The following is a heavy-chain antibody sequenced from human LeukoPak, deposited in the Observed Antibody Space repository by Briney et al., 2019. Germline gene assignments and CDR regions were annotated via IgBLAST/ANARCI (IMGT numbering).Heavy chain of an antibody. Sequence: ASVKASCKASGYTFTSYGISWVRQAPGQGLEWMGWISAYNGNTNYAQKLQGRVTMTTDTSTSTAYMELRSLRSDDTAVYYCARDGSLRYYGSGSYPPADYWGQGTLVTVSS. V-gene: IGHV1-18*01. CDR2: ISAYNGNT. CDR3: ARDGSLRYYGSGSYPPADY. J-gene: IGHJ4*02. D-gene: IGHD3-10*01. CDR1: GYTFTSYG.